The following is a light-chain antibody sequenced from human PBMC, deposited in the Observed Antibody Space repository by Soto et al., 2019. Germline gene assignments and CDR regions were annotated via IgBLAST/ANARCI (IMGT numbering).Light chain of an antibody. CDR1: QSVSSW. V-gene: IGKV1-5*01. CDR3: QQSYTSLPLT. Sequence: DIHMTHSPSTLAAFVGDRVTITCRASQSVSSWLAWYQQRPGKAPKLLIYDASTLESGVPSRFSGRGSGTDFTLTISSLQPEDFATYYCQQSYTSLPLTFGGGTKVDIK. CDR2: DAS. J-gene: IGKJ4*01.